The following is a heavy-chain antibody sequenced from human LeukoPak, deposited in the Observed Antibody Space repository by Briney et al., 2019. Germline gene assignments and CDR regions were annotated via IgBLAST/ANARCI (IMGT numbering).Heavy chain of an antibody. V-gene: IGHV4-59*01. CDR1: GGSISSYY. CDR3: ARGINYYDSSGYLLDYYYYMDV. D-gene: IGHD3-22*01. Sequence: SETLSLTCTVSGGSISSYYWSWIRQPPGKGLEWIGYIYYSGSTNYNPSLKSRVTISVDTSKNQFSLKLSSVTAADTAVYYCARGINYYDSSGYLLDYYYYMDVWGKGTTVTVSS. J-gene: IGHJ6*03. CDR2: IYYSGST.